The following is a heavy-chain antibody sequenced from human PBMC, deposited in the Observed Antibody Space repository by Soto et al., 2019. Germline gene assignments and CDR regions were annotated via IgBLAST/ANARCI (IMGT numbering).Heavy chain of an antibody. CDR2: INPNSGGT. Sequence: ASVKVSCKASGYTFTGYYMHWVRQAPGQGLEWMGWINPNSGGTNYAQKFQGRVTMTRDTSISTAYMELRRLRSDDTAVYYCARSPLFVGATAEGGNWFDPWGQGTLVTVSS. CDR3: ARSPLFVGATAEGGNWFDP. CDR1: GYTFTGYY. D-gene: IGHD1-26*01. J-gene: IGHJ5*02. V-gene: IGHV1-2*02.